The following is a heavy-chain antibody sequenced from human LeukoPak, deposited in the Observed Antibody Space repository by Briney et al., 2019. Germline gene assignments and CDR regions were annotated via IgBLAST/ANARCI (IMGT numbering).Heavy chain of an antibody. J-gene: IGHJ4*02. D-gene: IGHD2-15*01. CDR3: AKAPVTSCRGAFCYPFDY. CDR2: ISSSSSYI. Sequence: GGSLRLSCAASGFTFSSYSMNWVRQAPGKGLEWVSSISSSSSYIYYADSVKGRFTISRDNAKNSLYLQINSLRAEDTAVYYCAKAPVTSCRGAFCYPFDYWGQGTLVTVSS. CDR1: GFTFSSYS. V-gene: IGHV3-21*01.